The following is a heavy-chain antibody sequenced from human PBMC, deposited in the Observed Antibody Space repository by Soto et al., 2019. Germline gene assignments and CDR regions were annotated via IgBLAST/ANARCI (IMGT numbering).Heavy chain of an antibody. V-gene: IGHV3-15*01. D-gene: IGHD3-10*01. Sequence: EVPLVESGGGLVKPGGSLRLSCAASGFTLSNAWMSWVRQAPGKGLEWVGRIKSKTDGGTTDYAAPVKGRFTISRDDSKNTLYRQMNSLKTEDTAVYYCTTGLVRGRGAFVWGQGTMVTVSS. CDR1: GFTLSNAW. J-gene: IGHJ3*01. CDR2: IKSKTDGGTT. CDR3: TTGLVRGRGAFV.